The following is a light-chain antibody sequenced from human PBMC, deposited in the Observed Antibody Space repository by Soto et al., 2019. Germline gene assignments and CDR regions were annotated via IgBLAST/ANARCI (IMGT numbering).Light chain of an antibody. CDR1: QRISTN. Sequence: DIEMPQSPPILSVSPGEGATLSCRASQRISTNLAWYQQKPGQAPRLLIYGASSRATGIPDRFSGSGSGTDFTLTISRLEPEDFAVYYCQQYGFSLRTFGQGTKVDIK. V-gene: IGKV3-20*01. CDR3: QQYGFSLRT. J-gene: IGKJ1*01. CDR2: GAS.